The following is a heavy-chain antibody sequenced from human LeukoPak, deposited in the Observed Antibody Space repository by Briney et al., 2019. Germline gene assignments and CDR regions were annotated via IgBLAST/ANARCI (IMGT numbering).Heavy chain of an antibody. V-gene: IGHV3-7*01. CDR2: IKQDGSEK. D-gene: IGHD6-13*01. J-gene: IGHJ4*02. CDR3: AREMGSSSFFDY. Sequence: GGSLRLSCAASGFTFSSYGMHWVRQAPGKGLEWVANIKQDGSEKYYVDSVKGRFTISRDNAKNSLYLQMNSLRAEDTAVYYCAREMGSSSFFDYWGQGTLVTVSS. CDR1: GFTFSSYG.